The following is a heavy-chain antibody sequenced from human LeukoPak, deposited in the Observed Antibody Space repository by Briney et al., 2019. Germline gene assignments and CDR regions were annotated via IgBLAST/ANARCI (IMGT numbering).Heavy chain of an antibody. V-gene: IGHV5-51*01. CDR3: AGLGLRYRSGGSCYSEWYYYGMDV. Sequence: GESLKISCNGSGYSFTSYWIGWVRQMPGKGLEWMGIIYPGDSDTRYSPSFQGQVTISADKSTSTAYLQWRSLKASDTAMYYCAGLGLRYRSGGSCYSEWYYYGMDVWGQGTTVTVSS. CDR1: GYSFTSYW. J-gene: IGHJ6*01. CDR2: IYPGDSDT. D-gene: IGHD2-15*01.